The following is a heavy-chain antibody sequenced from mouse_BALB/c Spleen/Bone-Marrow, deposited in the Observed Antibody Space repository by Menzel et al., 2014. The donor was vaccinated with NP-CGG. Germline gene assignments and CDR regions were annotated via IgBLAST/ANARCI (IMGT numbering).Heavy chain of an antibody. V-gene: IGHV1-80*01. CDR2: IYPGDGDT. CDR1: GYAFSAYR. CDR3: TRSTATFDY. J-gene: IGHJ2*01. Sequence: QVQLKQSGAELVRPGSSVKISCKASGYAFSAYRMNWVKQRPGQGLEWIGQIYPGDGDTNYNGKFKGKATLTADKSSSTAYMQLSSLTSEDSAVYFCTRSTATFDYWGQGTTLTVSS. D-gene: IGHD1-2*01.